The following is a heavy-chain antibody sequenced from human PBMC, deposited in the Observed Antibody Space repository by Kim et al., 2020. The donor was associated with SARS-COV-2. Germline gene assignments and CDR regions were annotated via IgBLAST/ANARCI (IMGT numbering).Heavy chain of an antibody. V-gene: IGHV5-51*01. D-gene: IGHD3-10*01. CDR1: GYSFTSYW. Sequence: GESLKISCKGSGYSFTSYWIGWVRQMPGKGLEWMGIIYPGDSDTRYSPSFQGQVTISADKSISTAYLQWSSLKASDTAMYYCARGRDYYGSGSNLRFFDYWGQGTLVTVSS. CDR2: IYPGDSDT. J-gene: IGHJ4*02. CDR3: ARGRDYYGSGSNLRFFDY.